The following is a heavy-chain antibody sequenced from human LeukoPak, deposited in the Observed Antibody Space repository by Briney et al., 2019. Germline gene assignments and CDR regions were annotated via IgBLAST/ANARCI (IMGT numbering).Heavy chain of an antibody. Sequence: SETLSLTCTVSGGSISSSSYYWGWIRQPPGKGLEWIGSIYYSGSTYYNPSLKSRVTISVDTSKNQFSLKLSSVTAADTAVYYCARGGGCSYGSFDYWGQGTLVTVSS. J-gene: IGHJ4*02. CDR1: GGSISSSSYY. D-gene: IGHD5-18*01. CDR3: ARGGGCSYGSFDY. CDR2: IYYSGST. V-gene: IGHV4-39*07.